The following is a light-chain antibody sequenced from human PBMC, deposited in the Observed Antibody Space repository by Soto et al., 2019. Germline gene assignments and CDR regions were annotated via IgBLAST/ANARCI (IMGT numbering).Light chain of an antibody. CDR3: LQHNAFPLT. CDR1: QSISSY. Sequence: DFQMAQSPSSLSASVGDRVTITCRASQSISSYLNWYQQKPGKAPKLLIYAASSLQSGVPSRFSGSASGTDFTLTISSLQPEDFATYYCLQHNAFPLTFGQGTRLEIK. CDR2: AAS. J-gene: IGKJ5*01. V-gene: IGKV1-39*01.